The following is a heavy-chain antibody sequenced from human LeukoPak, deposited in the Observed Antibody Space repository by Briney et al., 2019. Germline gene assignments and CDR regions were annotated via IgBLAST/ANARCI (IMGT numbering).Heavy chain of an antibody. J-gene: IGHJ4*02. CDR2: ISYDGSNK. D-gene: IGHD6-13*01. CDR1: GFTFSSYG. V-gene: IGHV3-30*18. CDR3: AKEGDSSFSWVPHQGSYFDY. Sequence: GRSLRLSCAASGFTFSSYGMHWVRQAPGKGLEWVAVISYDGSNKYYADSVKGRFTISRDNSKNTLYLQMNSLRAEDTAVYYCAKEGDSSFSWVPHQGSYFDYWGQGTLVTVSS.